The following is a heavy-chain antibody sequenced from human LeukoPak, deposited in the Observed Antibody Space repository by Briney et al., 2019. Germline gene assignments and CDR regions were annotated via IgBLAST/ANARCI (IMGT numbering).Heavy chain of an antibody. D-gene: IGHD1-14*01. V-gene: IGHV3-21*01. Sequence: NPGGPLRLSCAASGFTFSSYSMNWVRQAPGKGLEWVSSISSSSSYIYYADSVKGRFTISRDNAKNSLYLQMNSLRAEDTAVYYCARGGMYRRNYMDVWGKGTTVTVSS. CDR3: ARGGMYRRNYMDV. J-gene: IGHJ6*03. CDR2: ISSSSSYI. CDR1: GFTFSSYS.